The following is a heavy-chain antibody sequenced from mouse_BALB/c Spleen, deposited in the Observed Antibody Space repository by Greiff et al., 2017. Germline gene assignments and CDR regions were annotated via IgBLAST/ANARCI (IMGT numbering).Heavy chain of an antibody. J-gene: IGHJ4*01. V-gene: IGHV2-6-2*01. CDR3: ARHGWLLGAMDY. D-gene: IGHD2-3*01. CDR2: IWSDGST. CDR1: GFSLTSYG. Sequence: QVQLKESGPDLVAPSQSLSITCTVSGFSLTSYGVHWVRQPPGKGLEWLVVIWSDGSTTYNSALKSRLSISKDNSKSQVFLKMNSLQTDDTAMYYCARHGWLLGAMDYWGQGTSVTVSS.